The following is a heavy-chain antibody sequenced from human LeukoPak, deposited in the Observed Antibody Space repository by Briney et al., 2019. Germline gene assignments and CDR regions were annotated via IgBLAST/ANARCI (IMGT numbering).Heavy chain of an antibody. Sequence: ASVKVSCKASGYTFTSYGISWVRQAPGQGLEWMGWISAHNGNTNYAQKLQGRVTMTTDTSTSAAYMELRSLRSDDTAVYYCARGAAAGIPEDWFDPWGQGTLVTVSS. CDR2: ISAHNGNT. CDR1: GYTFTSYG. D-gene: IGHD6-13*01. J-gene: IGHJ5*02. CDR3: ARGAAAGIPEDWFDP. V-gene: IGHV1-18*01.